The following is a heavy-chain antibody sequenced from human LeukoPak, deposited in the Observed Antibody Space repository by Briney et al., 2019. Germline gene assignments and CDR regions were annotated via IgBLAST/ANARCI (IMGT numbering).Heavy chain of an antibody. D-gene: IGHD3-22*01. V-gene: IGHV3-30*04. CDR3: AREAYYDSSAYRKGFDY. CDR1: GFTFSSYA. J-gene: IGHJ4*02. CDR2: ISYDGSNK. Sequence: PGGSLRLSCAASGFTFSSYAMHWVRQAPGKGQEWVAVISYDGSNKYYADSVKGRFTISRDNSKNTLYLQMNSLRAEDTAVYYCAREAYYDSSAYRKGFDYWGQGTLVTVSS.